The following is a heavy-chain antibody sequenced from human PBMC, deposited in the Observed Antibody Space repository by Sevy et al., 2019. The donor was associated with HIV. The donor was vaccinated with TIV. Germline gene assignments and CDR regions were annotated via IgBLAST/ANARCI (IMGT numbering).Heavy chain of an antibody. CDR3: AREPFPYSSGWYEYFDY. V-gene: IGHV3-30-3*01. Sequence: GGSLRLSCAASGFTFSSYAMYWIRQPPGKGLEWVAVISYDGTNKYYADSVKGRFTISRDNPKNTLYLQMSSLRTEDAAVYYCAREPFPYSSGWYEYFDYCGQGTLVTVSS. J-gene: IGHJ4*02. CDR1: GFTFSSYA. D-gene: IGHD6-19*01. CDR2: ISYDGTNK.